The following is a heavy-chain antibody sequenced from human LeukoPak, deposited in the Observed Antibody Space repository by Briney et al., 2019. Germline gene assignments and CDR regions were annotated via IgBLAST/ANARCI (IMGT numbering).Heavy chain of an antibody. CDR1: GYTFTSYG. J-gene: IGHJ4*02. CDR3: ARMGIRCSGGSCYLFDY. CDR2: ISAYNGNT. Sequence: ASVKVSCKASGYTFTSYGISWVRQAPGQGLEWMGWISAYNGNTNYAQKLRGRVTMTTDTSTSTAYMELRSLRSDDTAVYYCARMGIRCSGGSCYLFDYWGQGTLVTVSS. V-gene: IGHV1-18*04. D-gene: IGHD2-15*01.